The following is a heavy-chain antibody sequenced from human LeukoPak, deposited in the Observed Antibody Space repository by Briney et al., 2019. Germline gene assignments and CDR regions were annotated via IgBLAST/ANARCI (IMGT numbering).Heavy chain of an antibody. CDR3: ARHDAVXVIRRGFDF. V-gene: IGHV4-59*08. Sequence: PSETLSLTCTVSGGSVSGFYWSWIRQPPGKGLEWIGYIYYSGATLYSPSLKSRVTMSVDTSENHFSLKLSSVTAADTAVYYCARHDAVXVIRRGFDFWGQGTLVTVSS. CDR2: IYYSGAT. CDR1: GGSVSGFY. J-gene: IGHJ4*02. D-gene: IGHD2-21*02.